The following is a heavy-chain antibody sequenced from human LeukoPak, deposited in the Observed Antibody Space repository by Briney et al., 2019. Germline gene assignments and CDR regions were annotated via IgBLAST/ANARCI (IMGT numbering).Heavy chain of an antibody. CDR3: ARGPPNWGYDY. CDR1: GYTFTSYD. D-gene: IGHD7-27*01. Sequence: ALVKVSCKASGYTFTSYDFNWVRQATGQRPEWMGWMSPNSGDTGYAQKFQDRVTMTRNTSISTAYMELSSLRSDDTAVYYCARGPPNWGYDYWGPGTLVTVSS. J-gene: IGHJ4*02. CDR2: MSPNSGDT. V-gene: IGHV1-8*01.